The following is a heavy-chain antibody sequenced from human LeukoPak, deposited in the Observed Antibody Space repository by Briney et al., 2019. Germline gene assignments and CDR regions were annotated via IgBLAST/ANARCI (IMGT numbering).Heavy chain of an antibody. V-gene: IGHV3-30*03. J-gene: IGHJ3*02. CDR1: GFTFSSYG. CDR3: ARCSSWYDLCAFDI. CDR2: ISYDGSNK. D-gene: IGHD6-13*01. Sequence: GRSLRLSCAASGFTFSSYGMHWVRQAPGKGLEWVAVISYDGSNKYYADSVKGRFTISRDNSKNTLYLQMNSLRAEDTAVYYCARCSSWYDLCAFDIWGQGTMVTVSS.